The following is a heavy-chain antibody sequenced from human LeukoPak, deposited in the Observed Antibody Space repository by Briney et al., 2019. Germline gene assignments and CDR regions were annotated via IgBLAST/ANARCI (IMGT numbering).Heavy chain of an antibody. Sequence: SETLPLTCTVSGGSISSGGYYWSWIRQHPGKGLEWIGYIYYSGSTYYNPSLKSRVTISVDTSKNQFSLKLSSVTAADTAVYYCATNRGYCSSTSCSLNWFDPWGQGTLVTVSS. CDR1: GGSISSGGYY. CDR3: ATNRGYCSSTSCSLNWFDP. CDR2: IYYSGST. D-gene: IGHD2-2*01. J-gene: IGHJ5*02. V-gene: IGHV4-31*03.